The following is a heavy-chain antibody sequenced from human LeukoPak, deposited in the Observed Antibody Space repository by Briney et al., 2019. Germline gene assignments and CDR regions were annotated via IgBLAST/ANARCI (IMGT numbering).Heavy chain of an antibody. CDR2: IYTSGST. Sequence: SETLSLTCTVSGGSISSGSYYWSWIRQPAGKGLEWIGRIYTSGSTNYNPSLESRVTISVDTSKNQFSLKLSSVTAADTAVYYCAREEDYYYYMDVWGKGTTVTVSS. CDR3: AREEDYYYYMDV. CDR1: GGSISSGSYY. V-gene: IGHV4-61*02. J-gene: IGHJ6*03.